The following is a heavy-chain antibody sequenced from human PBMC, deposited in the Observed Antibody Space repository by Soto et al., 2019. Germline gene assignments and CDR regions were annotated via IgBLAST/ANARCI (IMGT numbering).Heavy chain of an antibody. CDR1: GASINSGGYF. CDR3: ARGFVETAMAFDY. V-gene: IGHV4-31*03. D-gene: IGHD5-18*01. Sequence: QVQLQESGPGLVKPSQTLSLACSVSGASINSGGYFWSWIRQLPGKGLEWIGYIHYSGSTYYNPSLKSRVVMSMDTSKNDFSLKFSSVTAADTAVFYCARGFVETAMAFDYWGQGALVTVSS. CDR2: IHYSGST. J-gene: IGHJ4*02.